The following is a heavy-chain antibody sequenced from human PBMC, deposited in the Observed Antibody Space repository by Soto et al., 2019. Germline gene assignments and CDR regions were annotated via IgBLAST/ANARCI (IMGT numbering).Heavy chain of an antibody. CDR1: GDRVSGNTAA. Sequence: QTLSLTCSLSGDRVSGNTAAWNWIRTSPSRGLEWLGRTYYSSNWRHDYAVSVKSRITVNPDTSKNHFSLQLNSVTPDDTAVYYCARGVAGSGFDLWGQGTLVTVSA. D-gene: IGHD6-19*01. CDR2: TYYSSNWRH. V-gene: IGHV6-1*01. J-gene: IGHJ4*02. CDR3: ARGVAGSGFDL.